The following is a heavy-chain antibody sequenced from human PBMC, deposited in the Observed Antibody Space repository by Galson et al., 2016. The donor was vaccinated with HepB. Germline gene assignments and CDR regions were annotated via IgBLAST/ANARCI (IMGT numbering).Heavy chain of an antibody. CDR1: GYTFRSYA. CDR2: INAGNDNT. J-gene: IGHJ6*02. CDR3: ARDWGGDFTMAGYYYGMDV. Sequence: SVKVSCKASGYTFRSYAMHWVRQAPGQRLEWMGWINAGNDNTKYSQKFQGRVTITRDTSANTAYMELSSLRSEDTAVYYCARDWGGDFTMAGYYYGMDVWGQGTTVTVSS. D-gene: IGHD3-10*01. V-gene: IGHV1-3*01.